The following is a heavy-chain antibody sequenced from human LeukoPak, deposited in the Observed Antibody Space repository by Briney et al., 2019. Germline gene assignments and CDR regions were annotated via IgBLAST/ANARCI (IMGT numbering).Heavy chain of an antibody. CDR3: AIPGVSDY. CDR2: INPNSGGT. CDR1: GYTLTELS. J-gene: IGHJ4*02. Sequence: ASVKVSCKVSGYTLTELSMHWVRQAPGQGLEWMGWINPNSGGTNYAQKFQGRVTITADESTSTAYMELSSLRSEDTAVYYCAIPGVSDYWGQGTLVTVSS. V-gene: IGHV1-2*02.